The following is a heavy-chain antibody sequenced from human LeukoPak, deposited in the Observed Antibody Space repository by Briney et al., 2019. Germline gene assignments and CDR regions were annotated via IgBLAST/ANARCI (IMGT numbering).Heavy chain of an antibody. V-gene: IGHV1-18*01. J-gene: IGHJ5*02. D-gene: IGHD2-15*01. Sequence: ASVKVSCKASGYTFTSYGISWVRQAPGQGLEWMGWISAYNGNTNYAQKLEGRVTMTTDTSTSTAYMELRSLRSDDTAVYYCARDRGFGYCSGGSCHKSGFDPWGQGTLVTVSA. CDR1: GYTFTSYG. CDR2: ISAYNGNT. CDR3: ARDRGFGYCSGGSCHKSGFDP.